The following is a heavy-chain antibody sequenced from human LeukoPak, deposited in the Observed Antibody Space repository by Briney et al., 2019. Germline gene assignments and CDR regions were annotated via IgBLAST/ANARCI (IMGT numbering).Heavy chain of an antibody. D-gene: IGHD2-2*01. CDR2: IYYSGSN. J-gene: IGHJ6*03. CDR3: ARGGRIPAAMRYYYYYYYMDV. CDR1: GGSFSGCSYH. V-gene: IGHV4-39*02. Sequence: SETLSLTCNVSGGSFSGCSYHWGWIRPPPGEELVGFVSIYYSGSNYANQSLERRVTISVNTSKNHFSPKLSPGTAAETAVYYCARGGRIPAAMRYYYYYYYMDVWGKGTTVTVSS.